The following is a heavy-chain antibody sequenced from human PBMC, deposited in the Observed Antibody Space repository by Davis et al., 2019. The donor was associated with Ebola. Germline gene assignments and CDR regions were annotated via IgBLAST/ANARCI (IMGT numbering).Heavy chain of an antibody. J-gene: IGHJ4*02. CDR2: IYYSGST. CDR1: GGPVSSGSYY. V-gene: IGHV4-61*01. CDR3: ARSILSSGYDY. Sequence: MPSQTLSLTCTVSGGPVSSGSYYWRWIRQPPGKGLEWIGYIYYSGSTNYNPSLKSRVTISVDTSKNQFSLKLSSVTAADTAVYYCARSILSSGYDYWGQGTLVTVSS. D-gene: IGHD3-22*01.